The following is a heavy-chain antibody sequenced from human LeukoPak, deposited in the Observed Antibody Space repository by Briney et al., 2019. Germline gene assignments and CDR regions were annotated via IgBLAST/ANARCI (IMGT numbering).Heavy chain of an antibody. CDR1: GFTLSNYW. V-gene: IGHV3-74*01. J-gene: IGHJ6*02. Sequence: GGSLRLSCAASGFTLSNYWMHWVRHAPGKGLVWVSRISGDEIWTSYADSVKGRFIISRDNAKNTLYLQMNSLRAEDTAVYYCARDCSSTGCYIGVRYYYYGMDVWGQGTTVTVSS. CDR3: ARDCSSTGCYIGVRYYYYGMDV. CDR2: ISGDEIWT. D-gene: IGHD2-2*02.